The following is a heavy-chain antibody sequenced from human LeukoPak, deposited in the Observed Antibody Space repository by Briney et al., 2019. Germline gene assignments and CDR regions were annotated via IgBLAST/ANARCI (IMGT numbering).Heavy chain of an antibody. Sequence: GGSLRLSCAASGFIFSSYSMNWVRQAPGKGLEWVSYVSGSSTIYYADSVKGRFTISRDNAKNSLYLQMNSLRDEDTAVYYCARGLGGSGYYLDYWGQGTLVTASS. CDR1: GFIFSSYS. V-gene: IGHV3-48*02. CDR3: ARGLGGSGYYLDY. D-gene: IGHD3-22*01. J-gene: IGHJ4*02. CDR2: VSGSSTI.